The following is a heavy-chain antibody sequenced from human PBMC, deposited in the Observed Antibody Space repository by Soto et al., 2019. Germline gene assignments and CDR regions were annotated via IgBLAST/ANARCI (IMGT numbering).Heavy chain of an antibody. CDR3: ARGVAGTGFDL. Sequence: SQTLSLTCAISGDSVSSDTAAWNWIRSSPSRGLEWLGRTYYRSNWRHDYAVSVKSRITVNPDTSKNHLSLQLNSVDPDDTAVYYCARGVAGTGFDLWGQGTLVTVS. J-gene: IGHJ4*02. CDR2: TYYRSNWRH. V-gene: IGHV6-1*01. D-gene: IGHD6-19*01. CDR1: GDSVSSDTAA.